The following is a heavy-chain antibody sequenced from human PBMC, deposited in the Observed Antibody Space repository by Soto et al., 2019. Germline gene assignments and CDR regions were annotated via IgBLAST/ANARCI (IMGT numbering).Heavy chain of an antibody. CDR3: ARDRDSGIHYCYYGMDV. CDR1: GFTFSSYS. CDR2: ISSSSSYI. D-gene: IGHD2-21*02. J-gene: IGHJ6*02. V-gene: IGHV3-21*01. Sequence: GSLRLSCAASGFTFSSYSMNWVRQAPGKGLEWVSSISSSSSYIYYADSVKGRFTISRDNAKNSLYLQMNSLRAEDTAVYYCARDRDSGIHYCYYGMDVWGQGTTVTVSS.